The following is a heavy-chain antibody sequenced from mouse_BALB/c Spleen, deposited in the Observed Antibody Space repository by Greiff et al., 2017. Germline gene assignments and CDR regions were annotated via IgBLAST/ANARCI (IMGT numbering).Heavy chain of an antibody. V-gene: IGHV1-77*01. CDR2: IYPGSGNT. J-gene: IGHJ1*01. CDR3: ARSLYYGDWYFDV. Sequence: QVQLQQSGAELARPGDSVKLSCKASGYTFTDYYINWVKQRTGQGLEWIGEIYPGSGNTYYNEKFKGKATLTADKSSSTAYMQLSSLTSEDSAVYFCARSLYYGDWYFDVWGAGTTVTVSS. D-gene: IGHD1-2*01. CDR1: GYTFTDYY.